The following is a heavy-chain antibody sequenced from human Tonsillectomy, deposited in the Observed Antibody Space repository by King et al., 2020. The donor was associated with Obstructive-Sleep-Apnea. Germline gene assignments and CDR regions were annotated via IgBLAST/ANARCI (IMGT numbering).Heavy chain of an antibody. CDR1: GGSINSGDYY. CDR3: ARSPITIIAQGAFDI. J-gene: IGHJ3*02. CDR2: IYYSGST. V-gene: IGHV4-30-4*01. Sequence: VQLQESGPGLVKPSQTLSLTCTVSGGSINSGDYYWGWIRQPPGKGLEWIVYIYYSGSTYYHPSLESRITISIDTSKNPFSLKLSSVTAADTAVYYCARSPITIIAQGAFDIWGQGTMVTVSS. D-gene: IGHD3-22*01.